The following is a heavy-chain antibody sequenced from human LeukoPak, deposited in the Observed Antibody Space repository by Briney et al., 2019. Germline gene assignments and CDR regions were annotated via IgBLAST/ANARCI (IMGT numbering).Heavy chain of an antibody. D-gene: IGHD3-22*01. Sequence: SETLSLTCTVSGGSISSYYWSWIRQPAGKGLEWIGRIYTSGSTNYKPSLKSRVTISVETSKNQFSLKLRSVTAADTAVYYCARVTGYMIEDYFDYWGQGTLVTVSS. V-gene: IGHV4-4*07. CDR1: GGSISSYY. CDR2: IYTSGST. J-gene: IGHJ4*02. CDR3: ARVTGYMIEDYFDY.